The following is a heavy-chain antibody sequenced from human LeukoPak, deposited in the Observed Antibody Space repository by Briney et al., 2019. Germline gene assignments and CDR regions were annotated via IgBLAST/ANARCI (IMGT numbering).Heavy chain of an antibody. J-gene: IGHJ3*02. CDR2: IIPIFGTA. Sequence: SVKVSCKAFGGTFSSYAISWVRQAPGQGLEWMGGIIPIFGTANYAQKFQGRVTITADKSTSTAYMELSSLRSEDTAVYYCARDHDYGDRRGAFDIWGQGTMVTVSS. CDR3: ARDHDYGDRRGAFDI. CDR1: GGTFSSYA. V-gene: IGHV1-69*06. D-gene: IGHD4-17*01.